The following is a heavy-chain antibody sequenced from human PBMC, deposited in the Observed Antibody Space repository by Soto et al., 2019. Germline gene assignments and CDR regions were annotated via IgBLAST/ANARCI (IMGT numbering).Heavy chain of an antibody. CDR3: ARMASFGSLNWFDP. CDR1: GYTFTNND. J-gene: IGHJ5*02. CDR2: MNPGSGDT. D-gene: IGHD5-18*01. V-gene: IGHV1-8*01. Sequence: ASGKVCCKXSGYTFTNNDVTWVRQATGQGLEWMGWMNPGSGDTGYAQKFQGRVTMTRNISIATAYMELSSLRSEDTAIYYCARMASFGSLNWFDPWGQGTLVTVSS.